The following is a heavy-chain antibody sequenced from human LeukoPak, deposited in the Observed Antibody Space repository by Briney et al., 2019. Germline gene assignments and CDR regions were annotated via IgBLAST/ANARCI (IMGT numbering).Heavy chain of an antibody. CDR3: ARAGYDILTLAPDPANDY. V-gene: IGHV1-18*01. CDR2: ISGYNGNT. D-gene: IGHD3-9*01. CDR1: GYTFTWYG. Sequence: ASVKVSCKASGYTFTWYGISWVRQAPGQGLEWMGWISGYNGNTKYAQKFQGRGTMTTDTSTSTASMELRSLRSDDTAVYYCARAGYDILTLAPDPANDYWGQGILVTVSS. J-gene: IGHJ4*02.